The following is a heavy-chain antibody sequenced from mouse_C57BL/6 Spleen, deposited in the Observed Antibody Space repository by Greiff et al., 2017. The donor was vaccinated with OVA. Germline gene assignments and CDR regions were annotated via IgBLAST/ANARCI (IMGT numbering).Heavy chain of an antibody. V-gene: IGHV1-66*01. CDR2: IYPGSGNT. CDR3: ARWDSYYGSSYGYFDV. J-gene: IGHJ1*03. D-gene: IGHD1-1*01. CDR1: GYSFTSYF. Sequence: QVQLQQSGPELVKPGASVKISCKASGYSFTSYFIHWVKQRPGQGLEWIGWIYPGSGNTKYNEKFKGKATLTADTSSSTAYMQLSSLTSEDSAVYYCARWDSYYGSSYGYFDVWGTGTTVTVSS.